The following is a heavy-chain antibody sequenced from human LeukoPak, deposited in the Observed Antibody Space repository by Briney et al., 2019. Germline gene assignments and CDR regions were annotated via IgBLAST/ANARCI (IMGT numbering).Heavy chain of an antibody. CDR2: MNPNSGNT. CDR3: ARGRRHYDFWSGYYRNYYFDY. CDR1: GYTFTSYD. J-gene: IGHJ4*02. D-gene: IGHD3-3*01. Sequence: ASVKVSCKASGYTFTSYDINWVRRATGQGLEWMGWMNPNSGNTGYAQKFQGRVTMTRNTSISTAYMELSSLRSEDTAVYYCARGRRHYDFWSGYYRNYYFDYWGQGTLVTVSS. V-gene: IGHV1-8*01.